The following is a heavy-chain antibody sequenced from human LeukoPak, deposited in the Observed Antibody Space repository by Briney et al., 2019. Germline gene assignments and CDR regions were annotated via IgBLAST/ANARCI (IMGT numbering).Heavy chain of an antibody. D-gene: IGHD6-13*01. J-gene: IGHJ5*02. V-gene: IGHV4-59*01. CDR3: ARGCSAGTPHNWFDP. Sequence: FETLPLTCTVSGGSISGYYWSWIRQPPGKGLEWIGYIYYSGSTNYNPSLNGRVTISVDTSKNQFSLKLSSVTAADTAVYYCARGCSAGTPHNWFDPWGQ. CDR1: GGSISGYY. CDR2: IYYSGST.